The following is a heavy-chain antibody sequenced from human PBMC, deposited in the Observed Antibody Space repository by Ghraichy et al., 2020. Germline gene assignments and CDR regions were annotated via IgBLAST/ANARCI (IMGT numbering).Heavy chain of an antibody. Sequence: LSLTCAASGFTFSSYAMSWVRQAPGKGLEWVSAISGSGGSTYYADSVKGRFTISRDNSKNTLYLQMNSLRAEDTAVYYCAKEAGIGGYFDYWGQGTLVTVSS. CDR3: AKEAGIGGYFDY. CDR1: GFTFSSYA. J-gene: IGHJ4*02. CDR2: ISGSGGST. V-gene: IGHV3-23*01. D-gene: IGHD2-15*01.